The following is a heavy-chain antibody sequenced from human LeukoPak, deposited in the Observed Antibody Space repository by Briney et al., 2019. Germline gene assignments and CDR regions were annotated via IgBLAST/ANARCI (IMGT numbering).Heavy chain of an antibody. V-gene: IGHV3-23*01. CDR1: GFTFSSYA. Sequence: PGGSLRLSCAASGFTFSSYARSWVRQAPGKGLEWVSAISASGGTTYYADSVKGRFTISRDNSKNTLYLQMGSLRAEDTAVYYCAKEPREYCSSTSCPNWIDPWGQGTLVTVSS. J-gene: IGHJ5*02. CDR3: AKEPREYCSSTSCPNWIDP. CDR2: ISASGGTT. D-gene: IGHD2-2*01.